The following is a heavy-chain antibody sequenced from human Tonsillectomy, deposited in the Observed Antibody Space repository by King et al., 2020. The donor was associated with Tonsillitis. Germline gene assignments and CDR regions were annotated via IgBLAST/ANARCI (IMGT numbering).Heavy chain of an antibody. CDR2: IYYSGST. Sequence: VQLQESGPGLVKPSETLSLTCTVSGGAISSYYWSWIRQPPGKGLEWIGYIYYSGSTNYNPSLKGRVTISVNTSKNQFSLKLSFVTAADTAVYYCARGELQAPMGYGMDFWGQGTTVTVSS. V-gene: IGHV4-59*01. CDR1: GGAISSYY. CDR3: ARGELQAPMGYGMDF. J-gene: IGHJ6*02. D-gene: IGHD1-7*01.